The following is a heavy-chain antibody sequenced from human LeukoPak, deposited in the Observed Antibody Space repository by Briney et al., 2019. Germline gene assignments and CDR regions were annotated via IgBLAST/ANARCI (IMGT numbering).Heavy chain of an antibody. V-gene: IGHV4-39*07. Sequence: SETLSLTCTVSGGSIISSSYYWGWIRQPPGKGLEWIGSIYYSGSTYYNPSLKSRVTISVDTSKNQFSLKLSSVTAADMAVYYCARAPRGYHLLIGLSFWFDPWGQGTLVTVSS. CDR3: ARAPRGYHLLIGLSFWFDP. CDR1: GGSIISSSYY. CDR2: IYYSGST. J-gene: IGHJ5*02. D-gene: IGHD2-21*01.